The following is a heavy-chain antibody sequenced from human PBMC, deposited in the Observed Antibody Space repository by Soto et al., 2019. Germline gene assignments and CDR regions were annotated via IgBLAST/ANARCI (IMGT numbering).Heavy chain of an antibody. CDR3: ARGVGFLEWLFGSGMDV. CDR2: INAGNGNT. J-gene: IGHJ6*02. Sequence: ASVKVSCKASGYTFTSYAMHWVRQAPGQRLEWMGWINAGNGNTKYSQKFQGRVTITRDTSASTAYMELSSLRSEDTAVYYCARGVGFLEWLFGSGMDVWGQGTTVTVS. V-gene: IGHV1-3*01. D-gene: IGHD3-3*01. CDR1: GYTFTSYA.